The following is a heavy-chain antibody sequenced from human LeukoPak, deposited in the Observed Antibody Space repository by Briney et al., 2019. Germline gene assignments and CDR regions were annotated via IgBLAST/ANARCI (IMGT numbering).Heavy chain of an antibody. Sequence: GGSLRLSCAASGFTFSSYEMNWVRQAPGKGLEWVSYISSSGSTIYYADSVKGRFTLSRDKAKNSLYLQVNSLRAEDTALYYCGRHPSGWIDYWGQGTLVTVSS. CDR2: ISSSGSTI. CDR1: GFTFSSYE. D-gene: IGHD6-19*01. V-gene: IGHV3-48*03. CDR3: GRHPSGWIDY. J-gene: IGHJ4*02.